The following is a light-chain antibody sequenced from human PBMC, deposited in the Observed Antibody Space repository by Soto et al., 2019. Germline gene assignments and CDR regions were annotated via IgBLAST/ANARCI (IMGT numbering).Light chain of an antibody. CDR2: TAS. V-gene: IGKV1-9*01. CDR1: QGISSY. CDR3: QQRNSYPIT. Sequence: DIQLTQSPSFLSASVGDRVTITCRASQGISSYLACYQQKPGKAPNLLIHTASTLQSGVPSRFSGSGSGTEFTLTISSLQPEDFATYCCQQRNSYPITFGQGTRLEIK. J-gene: IGKJ5*01.